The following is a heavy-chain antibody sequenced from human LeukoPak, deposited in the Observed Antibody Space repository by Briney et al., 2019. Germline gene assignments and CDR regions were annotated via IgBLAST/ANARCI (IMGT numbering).Heavy chain of an antibody. CDR1: GFTFSSYA. CDR2: ISGSGGST. V-gene: IGHV3-23*01. CDR3: AKIAKGFWSGYYTDKPYYMDV. J-gene: IGHJ6*03. Sequence: GGSLRLSCAASGFTFSSYAMSWVRQAPGKGLEWVSAISGSGGSTYYADSVKGRFTISRDNSKNTLYLQMNSLRAEDTAVYYCAKIAKGFWSGYYTDKPYYMDVWGKGTTVTVSS. D-gene: IGHD3-3*01.